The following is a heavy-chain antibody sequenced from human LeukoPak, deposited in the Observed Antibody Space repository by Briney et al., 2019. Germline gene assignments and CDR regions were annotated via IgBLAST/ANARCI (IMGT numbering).Heavy chain of an antibody. Sequence: GASVKVSCKASGGTLSSYAISWVRQAPGQGLEWMGGIIPIFGTANYAQKFQGRVTITADESTSTAYMELSSLRSEDTAVYYCARDTPQVAAFDIWGQGTMVTVSS. J-gene: IGHJ3*02. V-gene: IGHV1-69*13. D-gene: IGHD2-15*01. CDR3: ARDTPQVAAFDI. CDR2: IIPIFGTA. CDR1: GGTLSSYA.